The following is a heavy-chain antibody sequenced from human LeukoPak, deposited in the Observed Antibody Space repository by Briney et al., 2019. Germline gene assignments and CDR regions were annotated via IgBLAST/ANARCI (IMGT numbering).Heavy chain of an antibody. D-gene: IGHD3-22*01. Sequence: SETLSLTCTVSGGSISSGDYYWSWIRQPPGKVLEWIGYIYYNGRTYYNPSLKSRVTISVDTSKNQFSLKLSSVTAADTAVYYCARYYYDSSGDYYFDYWGQGTLVTVSS. CDR3: ARYYYDSSGDYYFDY. V-gene: IGHV4-30-4*01. CDR1: GGSISSGDYY. CDR2: IYYNGRT. J-gene: IGHJ4*02.